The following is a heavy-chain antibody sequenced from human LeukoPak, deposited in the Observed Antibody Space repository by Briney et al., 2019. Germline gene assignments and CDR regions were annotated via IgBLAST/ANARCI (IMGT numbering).Heavy chain of an antibody. CDR1: GFTFTTNP. CDR2: ISGSGGST. CDR3: ARRSSTNWGLVN. D-gene: IGHD7-27*01. Sequence: PGGSLRPSFAAPGFTFTTNPMSGFRQPPGKGLDWVSAISGSGGSTYYADSVKGRFTTSRDNSKNTLYLQMNSLRAEDTAVYYCARRSSTNWGLVNWGRGTLVTVSS. J-gene: IGHJ4*02. V-gene: IGHV3-23*01.